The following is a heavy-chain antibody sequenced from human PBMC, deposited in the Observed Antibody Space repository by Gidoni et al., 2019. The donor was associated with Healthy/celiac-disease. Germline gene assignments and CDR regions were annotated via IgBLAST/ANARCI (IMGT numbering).Heavy chain of an antibody. Sequence: QVQLQESGPGLVKPSETLSLTCTVSGGSISSYYWSWIRQPPGKGLEWIGYIYYSGSTNYNPSLKSRVTISVDTSKNQFSLKLSSVTAADTAVYYCASANYYDSTIDYWGQGTLVTVSS. D-gene: IGHD3-22*01. V-gene: IGHV4-59*01. J-gene: IGHJ4*02. CDR3: ASANYYDSTIDY. CDR1: GGSISSYY. CDR2: IYYSGST.